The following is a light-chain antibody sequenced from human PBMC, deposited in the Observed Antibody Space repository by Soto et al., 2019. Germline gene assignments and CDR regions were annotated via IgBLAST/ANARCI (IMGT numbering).Light chain of an antibody. CDR2: YDS. V-gene: IGLV3-21*04. CDR1: NIGSKS. CDR3: QVWDSSSDHPAVV. J-gene: IGLJ2*01. Sequence: SYELTQPPSVSVAPGKTARITCGGNNIGSKSVHWYQQKPGQAPVLVIYYDSDRPLGIPERFSGSNSGNTATLTISRVEAGDEADYYCQVWDSSSDHPAVVFGGGTKLTVL.